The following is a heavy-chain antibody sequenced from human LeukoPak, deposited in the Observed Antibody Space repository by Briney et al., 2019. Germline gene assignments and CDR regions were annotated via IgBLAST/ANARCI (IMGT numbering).Heavy chain of an antibody. CDR3: AKLNWNDRDAFDI. V-gene: IGHV3-23*01. Sequence: GGSLRLSCAASGFTFSSYAMSWVRQAPGKGLEWVSFISGSRGSTYYADSVKGRFTISRDNSKNTLYLQMNSLRAEDTAVYYCAKLNWNDRDAFDIWGQGTMVTVSS. CDR2: ISGSRGST. D-gene: IGHD1-20*01. J-gene: IGHJ3*02. CDR1: GFTFSSYA.